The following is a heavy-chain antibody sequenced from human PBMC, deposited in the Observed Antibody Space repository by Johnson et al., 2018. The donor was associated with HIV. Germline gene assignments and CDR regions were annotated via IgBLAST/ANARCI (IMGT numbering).Heavy chain of an antibody. J-gene: IGHJ3*02. Sequence: VQLVESGGGLVKPGGSLRLSCAASGFTFSNAWMSWVRQAPGKGLEWVGRIKSKTDAGTTDYAAPVKGRFTISRDDSKNTLYLQMNSLKTEDTAVYYCTTDPTSILWFREVGRDAFDIWGQGTMVTVSS. V-gene: IGHV3-15*01. D-gene: IGHD3-10*01. CDR3: TTDPTSILWFREVGRDAFDI. CDR2: IKSKTDAGTT. CDR1: GFTFSNAW.